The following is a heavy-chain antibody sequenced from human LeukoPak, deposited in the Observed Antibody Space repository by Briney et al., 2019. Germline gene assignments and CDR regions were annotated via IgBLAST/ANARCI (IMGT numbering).Heavy chain of an antibody. CDR2: IYSGGST. V-gene: IGHV3-53*01. Sequence: GGSLRLSCAASGFTVSSNYMSWVRQAPGKGLEWVSVIYSGGSTYYADTVKGRFTNSRDNSKNTLYLQMNSLRAEDTAVYYCAGTYYYDSSGYSAFDIWGQGTMVTVSS. CDR3: AGTYYYDSSGYSAFDI. J-gene: IGHJ3*02. CDR1: GFTVSSNY. D-gene: IGHD3-22*01.